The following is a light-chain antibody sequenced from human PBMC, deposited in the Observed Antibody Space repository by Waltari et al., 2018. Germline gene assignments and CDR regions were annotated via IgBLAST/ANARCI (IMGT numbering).Light chain of an antibody. J-gene: IGLJ3*02. CDR2: GNH. V-gene: IGLV1-40*01. Sequence: QSVLPQPPSVSGAPGQRVTSSSTGSRPNHGGGYAVHWYQQLPGTALTRLIYGNHNRPSGVPDRFSGSKSGTSASLAITGLQTEDEAYYYCQSYGRDWVFGGGTKLTVL. CDR3: QSYGRDWV. CDR1: RPNHGGGYA.